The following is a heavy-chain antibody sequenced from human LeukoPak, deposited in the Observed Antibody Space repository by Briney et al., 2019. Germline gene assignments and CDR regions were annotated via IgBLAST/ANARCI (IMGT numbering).Heavy chain of an antibody. Sequence: ASVKVSCKASGYTFTGYCLHWVRQAPGQGLEWMGCMNPNTGGTNSAQKFQGRVTMTSDTSLSTAYMELSGLRSDDTAVYYCVRDKHPTVFDYWGQGTLVTVSS. CDR2: MNPNTGGT. CDR3: VRDKHPTVFDY. J-gene: IGHJ4*02. V-gene: IGHV1-2*02. CDR1: GYTFTGYC.